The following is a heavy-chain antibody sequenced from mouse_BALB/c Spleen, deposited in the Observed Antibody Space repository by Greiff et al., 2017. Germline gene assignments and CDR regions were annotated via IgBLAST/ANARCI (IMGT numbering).Heavy chain of an antibody. J-gene: IGHJ4*01. Sequence: EVQLQESGPGLVKPSQSLSLTCSVTGYSITSGYYWNWIRQFPGNKLEWMGYISYDGSNNYNPSLKNGISITRDTSKNQFFLKLNSVTTEDTATYYCARREVGPAWFAYWGQGTSVTVSS. V-gene: IGHV3-6*02. CDR2: ISYDGSN. D-gene: IGHD4-1*01. CDR1: GYSITSGYY. CDR3: ARREVGPAWFAY.